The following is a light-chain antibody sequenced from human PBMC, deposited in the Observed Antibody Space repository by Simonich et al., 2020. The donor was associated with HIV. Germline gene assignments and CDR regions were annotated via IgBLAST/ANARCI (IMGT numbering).Light chain of an antibody. Sequence: SYELTQPPSVSVSPGQTASITCSGDELGDNYVCWYHQKPGQSPVLVISEDVKRPSGIPERFSGSNSGNTATLTISGTQAMDEADYYCQAWDSSTAVFGGGTKLTVL. V-gene: IGLV3-1*01. J-gene: IGLJ3*02. CDR2: EDV. CDR1: ELGDNY. CDR3: QAWDSSTAV.